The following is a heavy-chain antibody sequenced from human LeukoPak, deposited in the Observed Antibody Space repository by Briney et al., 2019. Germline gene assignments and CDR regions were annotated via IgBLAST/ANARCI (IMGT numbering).Heavy chain of an antibody. CDR2: IYSGGST. CDR1: GFTVSSNY. V-gene: IGHV3-53*01. D-gene: IGHD6-19*01. Sequence: PGGSLRLSCAASGFTVSSNYMSWVRQAPGKGLEWVSVIYSGGSTYYADSVKGRFTISRDNSKNTLYLQMNSLRAEDTAVYYCAKDGEQWLVTRLDYWGQGTLVTVSS. J-gene: IGHJ4*02. CDR3: AKDGEQWLVTRLDY.